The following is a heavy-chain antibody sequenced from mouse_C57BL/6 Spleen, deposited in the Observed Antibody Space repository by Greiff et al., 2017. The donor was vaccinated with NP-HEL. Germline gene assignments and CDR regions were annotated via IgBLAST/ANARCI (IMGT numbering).Heavy chain of an antibody. CDR2: ISYDGSN. Sequence: DVQLQESGPGLVKPSHSLSLTCSVTGYSITSGYYWNWIRQFPGNKLEWMGYISYDGSNNYNPSLKNRISITRDTSKNQFFLKLNSVTTEDTATYYCARGSYEGDFAYWGQGTLVTVSA. D-gene: IGHD2-3*01. V-gene: IGHV3-6*01. J-gene: IGHJ3*01. CDR3: ARGSYEGDFAY. CDR1: GYSITSGYY.